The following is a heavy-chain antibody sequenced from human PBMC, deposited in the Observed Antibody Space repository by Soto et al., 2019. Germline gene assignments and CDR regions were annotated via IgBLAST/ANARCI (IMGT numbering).Heavy chain of an antibody. CDR2: ISAYNGNT. J-gene: IGHJ5*01. Sequence: ASVKVSCKASGYTFTNYCIGWVRQAPGQGLEWMGWISAYNGNTNYAQKLQGRVTMTTDTSTSTAYMELRSLRSDDTAFYYCAKNLISKNAPGLKDWFESWGQRTLVTVSS. CDR1: GYTFTNYC. D-gene: IGHD3-16*01. V-gene: IGHV1-18*01. CDR3: AKNLISKNAPGLKDWFES.